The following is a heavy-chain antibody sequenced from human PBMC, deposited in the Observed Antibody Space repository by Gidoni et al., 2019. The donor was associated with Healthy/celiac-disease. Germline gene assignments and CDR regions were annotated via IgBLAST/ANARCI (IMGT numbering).Heavy chain of an antibody. V-gene: IGHV3-30-3*01. CDR2: ISYDGSNK. D-gene: IGHD3-10*01. J-gene: IGHJ4*02. CDR1: GFTFSSYA. CDR3: ARRGGQVSDY. Sequence: QVQLVESGGGVVPPGRSLRLSCAASGFTFSSYAMHWVRQAPGKGLEWVAVISYDGSNKYYADSVKGRFTISRDNSKNTLYLQMNSLRAEDTAVYYCARRGGQVSDYWGQGTLVTVSS.